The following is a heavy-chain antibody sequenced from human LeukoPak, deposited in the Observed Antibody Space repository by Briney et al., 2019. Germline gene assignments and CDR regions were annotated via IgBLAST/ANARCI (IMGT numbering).Heavy chain of an antibody. CDR3: VKDRSNKFCRGGSGGKCYYYYYYMDV. D-gene: IGHD2-15*01. CDR1: GFTVSSYY. Sequence: GGSLRLSCAASGFTVSSYYMNWVRQAPGKELEWVSVIYTGGGRYYADSVRGRFTISRDTSKNMVFLQMKSLRSEDTGVYYCVKDRSNKFCRGGSGGKCYYYYYYMDVWGKGTTVTVSS. J-gene: IGHJ6*03. CDR2: IYTGGGR. V-gene: IGHV3-53*05.